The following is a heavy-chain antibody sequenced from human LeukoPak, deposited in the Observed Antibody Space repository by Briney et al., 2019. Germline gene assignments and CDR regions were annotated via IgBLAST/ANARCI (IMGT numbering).Heavy chain of an antibody. Sequence: GGSLRLSCAASGFTFSSYAMSWVRQAPGKGLEWVSAISGSGGSTYYADSVKGRFTISRDNSKNTLYLQMNSLRAEDTAVYYCAKDPLCSGGSCHNWFDPWGQGTLVTVSS. CDR3: AKDPLCSGGSCHNWFDP. V-gene: IGHV3-23*01. CDR1: GFTFSSYA. J-gene: IGHJ5*02. CDR2: ISGSGGST. D-gene: IGHD2-15*01.